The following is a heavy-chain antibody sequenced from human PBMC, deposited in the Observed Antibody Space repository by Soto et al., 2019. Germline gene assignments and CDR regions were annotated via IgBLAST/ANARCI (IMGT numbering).Heavy chain of an antibody. CDR1: GFTFSSYR. V-gene: IGHV3-74*01. CDR3: ARDPGYDGHDWRFEY. Sequence: VQLVESGGGLVQPGGSLRLSCAASGFTFSSYRMHWVRQAPGQGLVWLSRIYAGGTATNYADSVKGRFTISRDNTKNTMYLQMDSLSAEDTAIYYCARDPGYDGHDWRFEYWCQGVLVAVSS. J-gene: IGHJ4*02. D-gene: IGHD5-12*01. CDR2: IYAGGTAT.